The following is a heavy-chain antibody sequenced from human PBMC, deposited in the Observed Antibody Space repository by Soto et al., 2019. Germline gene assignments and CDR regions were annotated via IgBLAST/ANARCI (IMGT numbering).Heavy chain of an antibody. Sequence: QVQLVQSGAEVKKPGSSVKVSCKASGDTFRRYSITWVRQAPGQGVEWMGRINPIVEIARYAQKFQGRVTITVDKATTTAHMELTSLRSEDTAVYYCARDRRTNYDYYGMDVWGPGTTVTVSS. CDR1: GDTFRRYS. V-gene: IGHV1-69*08. J-gene: IGHJ6*02. CDR3: ARDRRTNYDYYGMDV. CDR2: INPIVEIA.